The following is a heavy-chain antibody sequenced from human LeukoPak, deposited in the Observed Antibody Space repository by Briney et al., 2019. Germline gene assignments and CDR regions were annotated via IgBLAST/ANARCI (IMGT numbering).Heavy chain of an antibody. CDR3: ARGTHYDILTSGYYYGMDV. V-gene: IGHV3-23*01. CDR2: ISGNGGST. Sequence: GGSLRMSCAASGFTFSNYAMGWVRQAPGKGLEWVSAISGNGGSTHYADSVEGRFTISRDNSKNTLYLQMNSLRAEDTAVYYCARGTHYDILTSGYYYGMDVWGQGTTVTVSS. D-gene: IGHD3-9*01. CDR1: GFTFSNYA. J-gene: IGHJ6*02.